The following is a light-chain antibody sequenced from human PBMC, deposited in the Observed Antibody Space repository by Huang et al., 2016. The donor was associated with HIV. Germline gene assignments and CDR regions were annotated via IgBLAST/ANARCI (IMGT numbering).Light chain of an antibody. J-gene: IGKJ2*01. Sequence: VMILSPASLAVSLGERATINCKSSRNLFYTPKDKNYLAWYEQKPGQPPKLLFYGASTRESGVPDRFSDGGSGTDFTLTNRSLQAEDVAVYYCQQYFTTPQTFGQGTRVEIK. CDR2: GAS. CDR3: QQYFTTPQT. V-gene: IGKV4-1*01. CDR1: RNLFYTPKDKNY.